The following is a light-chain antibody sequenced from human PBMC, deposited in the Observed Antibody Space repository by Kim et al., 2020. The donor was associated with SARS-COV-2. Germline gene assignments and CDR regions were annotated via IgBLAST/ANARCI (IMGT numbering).Light chain of an antibody. CDR3: QQYRSYPWT. CDR1: RSIAGL. J-gene: IGKJ1*01. Sequence: GDRVTITCRASRSIAGLLAWYQQKPGQAPKLLIYEASTLKSGVPSRFTGSGSGTEFTLIISSLQPDDFATYYCQQYRSYPWTFGQGTKVDIK. CDR2: EAS. V-gene: IGKV1-5*03.